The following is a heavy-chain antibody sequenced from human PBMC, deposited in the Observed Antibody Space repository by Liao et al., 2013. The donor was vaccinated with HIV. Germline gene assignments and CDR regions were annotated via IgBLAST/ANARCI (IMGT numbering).Heavy chain of an antibody. V-gene: IGHV4-30-4*08. CDR1: GASISSGFYY. CDR2: MYYSGST. Sequence: QVQLQESGPGLVKPSQTLALTCTVSGASISSGFYYWGWIRQPPGKGLEWIGSMYYSGSTYYNPSLKSRVTISVDTSKNHFSLKLSSVTAADTAVYYCARSYDSSGYSNAFDIWGQGTMVTVSS. J-gene: IGHJ3*02. CDR3: ARSYDSSGYSNAFDI. D-gene: IGHD3-22*01.